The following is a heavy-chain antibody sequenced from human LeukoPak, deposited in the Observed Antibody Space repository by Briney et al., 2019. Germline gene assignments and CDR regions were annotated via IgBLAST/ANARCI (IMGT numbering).Heavy chain of an antibody. CDR2: IYHSGST. D-gene: IGHD3-16*01. J-gene: IGHJ4*02. Sequence: PSETLSLTCTVSGYFISSDYYWGWIRQPPGKGLEWIGSIYHSGSTYYHPSLKSRVTISVDTSKNQFSLKLSSVTAADTAVYYCARAMFAGATSDYWGQGTLVTVSS. V-gene: IGHV4-38-2*02. CDR1: GYFISSDYY. CDR3: ARAMFAGATSDY.